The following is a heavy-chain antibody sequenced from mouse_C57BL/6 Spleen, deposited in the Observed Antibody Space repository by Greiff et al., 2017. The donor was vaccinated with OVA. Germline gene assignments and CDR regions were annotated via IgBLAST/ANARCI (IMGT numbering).Heavy chain of an antibody. J-gene: IGHJ2*01. CDR2: IYPSDSET. Sequence: QVQLQQPGAELVRPGSSVKLSCKASGYTFTSYWMDWVKQRPGQGLEWIGNIYPSDSETHYNQKFKDKATLTVDKSSSTAYMQLSSLTSEDSAVYYCARLGRTGYYFDYWGQGTTLTVSS. D-gene: IGHD4-1*01. CDR1: GYTFTSYW. V-gene: IGHV1-61*01. CDR3: ARLGRTGYYFDY.